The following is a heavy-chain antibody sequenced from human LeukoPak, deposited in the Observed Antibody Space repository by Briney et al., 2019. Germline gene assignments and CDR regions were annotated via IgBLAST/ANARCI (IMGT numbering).Heavy chain of an antibody. Sequence: GGSLRLSCAASGFIFSSYAMSWVRQAPGKGLEWVSTIGAVATTTYYADSVKGRFTISRDNSKNTLYLQLNSLRADDTAVYYCAHRGYYFDDWGQGTLVTVSS. CDR2: IGAVATTT. CDR1: GFIFSSYA. J-gene: IGHJ4*02. CDR3: AHRGYYFDD. V-gene: IGHV3-23*01. D-gene: IGHD1-14*01.